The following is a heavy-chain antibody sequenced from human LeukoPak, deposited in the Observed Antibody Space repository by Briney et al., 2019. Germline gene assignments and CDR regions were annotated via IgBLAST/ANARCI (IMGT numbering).Heavy chain of an antibody. V-gene: IGHV3-23*01. CDR2: IIGSARST. CDR1: GFVFSNFA. J-gene: IGHJ5*02. Sequence: PGGSLRLSCGASGFVFSNFALTWVRQAPGKGLEWVSTIIGSARSTFHAASVKGRFTISRDNSNYTVFLHMNSLRAKDTAVYFCAKHPGPYGANPFSSWGLGTLVTVSS. D-gene: IGHD4-23*01. CDR3: AKHPGPYGANPFSS.